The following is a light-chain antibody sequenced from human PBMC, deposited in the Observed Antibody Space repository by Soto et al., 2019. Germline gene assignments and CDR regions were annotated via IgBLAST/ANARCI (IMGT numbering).Light chain of an antibody. CDR1: SSDVGAYTF. CDR2: DVS. J-gene: IGLJ6*01. CDR3: SSYTSSSTHV. V-gene: IGLV2-14*03. Sequence: QSVLTQPASVSGSPGQSITISCTGTSSDVGAYTFVSWYQQHPDKVPKLMIFDVSSRPSGVSDRFSGSKSGNTASLTISGLQSEDEADYYCSSYTSSSTHVFGSGTKLTVL.